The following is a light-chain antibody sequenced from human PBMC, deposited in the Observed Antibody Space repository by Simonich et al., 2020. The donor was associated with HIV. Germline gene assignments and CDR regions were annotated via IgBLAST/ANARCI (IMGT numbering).Light chain of an antibody. CDR2: GAS. Sequence: EIVITQSPATLSVSPGERATLSCRTSQSISSNLAWYQRKPGQAPRLLIYGASNRATAIPARFSGSGSGTEFTLTISSLQSEDFAVYYCQQRINWPPGYTFGQGTKLEIK. CDR3: QQRINWPPGYT. J-gene: IGKJ2*01. CDR1: QSISSN. V-gene: IGKV3-15*01.